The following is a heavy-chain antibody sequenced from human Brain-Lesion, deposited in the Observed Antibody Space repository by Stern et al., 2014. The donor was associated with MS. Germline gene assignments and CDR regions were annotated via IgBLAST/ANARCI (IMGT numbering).Heavy chain of an antibody. D-gene: IGHD3-10*01. CDR3: TILSGPYDH. CDR1: GFTFSNSW. J-gene: IGHJ4*01. CDR2: INRDGSTT. Sequence: VQLVQSGGGLVQPGGSLRLSCAASGFTFSNSWMHWVRQAPGKGLVWVSRINRDGSTTTYADSVKGRFTISRDNAKNTLYLQMSSLRAEDTAVYYCTILSGPYDHWGHGTLVTVSS. V-gene: IGHV3-74*02.